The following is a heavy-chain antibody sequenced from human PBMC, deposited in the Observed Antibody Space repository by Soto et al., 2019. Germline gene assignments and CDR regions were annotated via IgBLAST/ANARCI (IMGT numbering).Heavy chain of an antibody. CDR3: ARVPRIVVVPAAIGNYYYGMDV. J-gene: IGHJ6*02. Sequence: AASVKVSCKASGYTFTSYGISWVRQAPGQGLEWMGWISAYNGNTNYAQKLQGRVTMTTDTSTSTAYMELRSLRSDDTAVYYCARVPRIVVVPAAIGNYYYGMDVWGQGTTVTVSS. D-gene: IGHD2-2*02. CDR1: GYTFTSYG. CDR2: ISAYNGNT. V-gene: IGHV1-18*04.